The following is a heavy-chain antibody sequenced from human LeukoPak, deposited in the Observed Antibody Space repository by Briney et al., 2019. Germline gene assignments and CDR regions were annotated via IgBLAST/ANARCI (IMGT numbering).Heavy chain of an antibody. Sequence: PGGSLRLSCAASRFTFSSYAMHWVRPAPGKGLEWVAVISYDGSNKYYADSVKGRFTISRDNSKNTLYLQMNSLRAEDTAVYYCAREPSSSELVWGQGTLVTVSS. CDR3: AREPSSSELV. V-gene: IGHV3-30-3*01. J-gene: IGHJ4*02. CDR2: ISYDGSNK. CDR1: RFTFSSYA. D-gene: IGHD6-13*01.